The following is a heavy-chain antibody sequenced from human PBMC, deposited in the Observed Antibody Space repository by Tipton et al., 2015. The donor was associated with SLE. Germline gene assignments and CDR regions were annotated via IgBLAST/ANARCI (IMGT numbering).Heavy chain of an antibody. J-gene: IGHJ4*02. CDR1: GGSISSSSYY. V-gene: IGHV4-39*07. CDR2: MYYSGNT. Sequence: TLSLTCTVSGGSISSSSYYWGWIRQPPGKGLEWIGSMYYSGNTDYTPSLKSRVSISGDTSKNQFSLKLSSVTAADTAVYYCARRQTDPLGFDYWGQGTLVTVSS. D-gene: IGHD7-27*01. CDR3: ARRQTDPLGFDY.